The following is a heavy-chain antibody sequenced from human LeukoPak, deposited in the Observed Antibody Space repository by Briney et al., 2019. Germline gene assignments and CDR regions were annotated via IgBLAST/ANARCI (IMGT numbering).Heavy chain of an antibody. CDR2: ISGSGDSA. CDR1: GLTFSSYA. Sequence: PGGSLRLSCAASGLTFSSYAMSWVRQAPGKGLEWVSIISGSGDSAYCADSVKGRFTISRDNSKNTLYLQMNSLRAEDTAVYYCAIWYCSSTSCWSLGPPSIDYWGQGTLVTVSS. V-gene: IGHV3-23*01. D-gene: IGHD2-2*01. CDR3: AIWYCSSTSCWSLGPPSIDY. J-gene: IGHJ4*02.